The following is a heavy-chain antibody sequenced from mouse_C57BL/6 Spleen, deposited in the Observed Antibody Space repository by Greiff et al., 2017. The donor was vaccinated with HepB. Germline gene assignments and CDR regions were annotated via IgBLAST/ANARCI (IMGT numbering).Heavy chain of an antibody. J-gene: IGHJ2*01. CDR1: GYTFTDYN. CDR3: ARLETGSRGYFDY. CDR2: INPNNGGT. Sequence: VQLKQSGPELVKPGASVKMSCKASGYTFTDYNMHWVKQSHGKSLEWIGYINPNNGGTSYNQKFKGKATLTVNKSSSTAYMELRSLTSEDSAVYYCARLETGSRGYFDYWGQGTTLTVSS. D-gene: IGHD4-1*01. V-gene: IGHV1-22*01.